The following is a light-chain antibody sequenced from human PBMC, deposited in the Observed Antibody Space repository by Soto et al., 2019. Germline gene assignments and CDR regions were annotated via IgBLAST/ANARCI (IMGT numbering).Light chain of an antibody. CDR1: SSDVGSYNY. V-gene: IGLV2-8*01. CDR3: SSYAGSNNLGV. Sequence: QSALTQAPSASGSPGQSVTISCTGTSSDVGSYNYVSWYQQHPGKAPKLMIYEVSKRPSGVPDRFSGSKSGNTASLTVSGLQAEDEADYYCSSYAGSNNLGVFGGGTKLTVL. J-gene: IGLJ2*01. CDR2: EVS.